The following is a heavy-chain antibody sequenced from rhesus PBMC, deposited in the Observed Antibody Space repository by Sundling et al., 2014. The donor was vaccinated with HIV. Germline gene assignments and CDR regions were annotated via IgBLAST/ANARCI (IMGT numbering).Heavy chain of an antibody. CDR2: IYGSGETN. D-gene: IGHD2-27*01. V-gene: IGHV4-160*01. Sequence: QVQLRESGPGLVKPSATLSLTCDVSGGSITNNSWNWIRQSPGKGLEWIGSIYGSGETNYLNPSLKSRVTLSVDTSKNQFSLKLSSVTAADTAVYFCARVIFTSSGNYWGQGVLVTVSS. J-gene: IGHJ4*01. CDR3: ARVIFTSSGNY. CDR1: GGSITNNS.